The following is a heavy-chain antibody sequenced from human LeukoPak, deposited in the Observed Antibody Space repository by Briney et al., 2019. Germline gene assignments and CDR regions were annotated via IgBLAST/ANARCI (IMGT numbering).Heavy chain of an antibody. J-gene: IGHJ3*02. Sequence: SETLSLTCAVSGGSISSSTWWSWVRQPPGKGLEWIGEIFHNGNTKYNPSLNNRVTISVDKSKNHFSLNLTSVTAADTATYYCARSTPMGFSSSWPDTFDMWGQGTTVTVSS. D-gene: IGHD6-13*01. CDR3: ARSTPMGFSSSWPDTFDM. CDR2: IFHNGNT. CDR1: GGSISSSTW. V-gene: IGHV4-4*02.